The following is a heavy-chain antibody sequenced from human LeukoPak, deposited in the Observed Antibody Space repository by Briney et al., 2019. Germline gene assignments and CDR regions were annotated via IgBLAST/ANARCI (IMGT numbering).Heavy chain of an antibody. CDR1: GGSISSYY. D-gene: IGHD2-15*01. CDR3: ARGRMMSSSAFDI. Sequence: SETLSLTCTVSGGSISSYYWSWIRQPPGKGLEWIGYIYYSGSTNYNPSLKSRVTISVDTSKNQFSLKLSSVTAADTAVYYCARGRMMSSSAFDIWGQGTMVTVSS. V-gene: IGHV4-59*01. CDR2: IYYSGST. J-gene: IGHJ3*02.